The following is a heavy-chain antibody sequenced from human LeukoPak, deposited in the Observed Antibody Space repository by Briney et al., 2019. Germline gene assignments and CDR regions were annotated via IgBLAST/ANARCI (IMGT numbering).Heavy chain of an antibody. V-gene: IGHV1-18*01. Sequence: ASVKVSCKTSGYTFNAYGISWVRRAPGHGLEWMGWISTFNGNRHFAQNFQDRVSLTTDTSTTTAFMELSSLRSDDTAVYYCARDPSLYSSSWYYFDYWGQGTLVTVSS. CDR1: GYTFNAYG. D-gene: IGHD6-13*01. J-gene: IGHJ4*02. CDR3: ARDPSLYSSSWYYFDY. CDR2: ISTFNGNR.